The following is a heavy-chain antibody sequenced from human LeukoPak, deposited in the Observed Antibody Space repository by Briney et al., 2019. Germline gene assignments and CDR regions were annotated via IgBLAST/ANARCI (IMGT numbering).Heavy chain of an antibody. CDR2: IYYSGST. CDR3: ARGGSGNWVFDY. Sequence: SETLSLTCTVSGGSISSSSYYWGWIRQPPGKGLEWIGSIYYSGSTYYNPSLKSRVTISVDTSKNQFSLKLSSVTAADTAVYYCARGGSGNWVFDYWGQGTLVTVSS. V-gene: IGHV4-39*07. J-gene: IGHJ4*02. CDR1: GGSISSSSYY. D-gene: IGHD3-10*01.